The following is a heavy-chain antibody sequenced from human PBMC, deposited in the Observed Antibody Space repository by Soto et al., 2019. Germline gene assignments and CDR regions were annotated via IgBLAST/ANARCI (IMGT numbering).Heavy chain of an antibody. J-gene: IGHJ4*02. CDR1: GASMTTAADY. D-gene: IGHD2-21*01. V-gene: IGHV4-39*01. CDR2: VYSGGAT. Sequence: QVPLQESGPRLVKPSETLSLTCTVSGASMTTAADYWPWIRQPPGKGLEWIGSVYSGGATYYNPSLKGRVTISADTSKNQFSLRLTSVTAADTAVYYCAGRSLLVAPTWGQGILVTVSS. CDR3: AGRSLLVAPT.